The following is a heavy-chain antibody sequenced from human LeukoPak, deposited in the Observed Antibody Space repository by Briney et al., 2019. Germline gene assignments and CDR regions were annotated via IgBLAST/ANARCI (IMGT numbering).Heavy chain of an antibody. CDR3: AREGGSGWYSGWFDP. V-gene: IGHV3-7*01. D-gene: IGHD6-19*01. J-gene: IGHJ5*02. Sequence: GGSLRLSCAASGFTFSDYWMSWVRQAPGKGLEWVANIEKKGSEKNYVDSVEGRFTISRDNAQKSLYLKMTILRVEDTAVYYCAREGGSGWYSGWFDPWGQGTLVTVSS. CDR1: GFTFSDYW. CDR2: IEKKGSEK.